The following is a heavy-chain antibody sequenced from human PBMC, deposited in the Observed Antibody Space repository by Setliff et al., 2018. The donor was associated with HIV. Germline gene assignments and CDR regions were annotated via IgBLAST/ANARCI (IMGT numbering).Heavy chain of an antibody. V-gene: IGHV4-34*01. CDR3: ARRGAAMVLNWFDP. D-gene: IGHD5-18*01. CDR2: INHSGST. CDR1: GGSFGGYY. Sequence: SETMSLTCAVYGGSFGGYYWSWFRQPPGKGLEWIGEINHSGSTNHNPSLKSRVTISVDTSKNQFSLKMSSVTAADTAVYYCARRGAAMVLNWFDPWGQGTLVTVSS. J-gene: IGHJ5*02.